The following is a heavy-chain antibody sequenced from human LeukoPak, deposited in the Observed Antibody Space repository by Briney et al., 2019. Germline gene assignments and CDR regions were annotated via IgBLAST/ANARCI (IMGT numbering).Heavy chain of an antibody. CDR1: GFTFSSYG. CDR2: IWYDGSNK. CDR3: ARALSPRVRGYYYYGMDV. Sequence: GGSLRLSCAASGFTFSSYGMHWVRRAPGKGLEWVAVIWYDGSNKYYADSVKGRFTISRDNSKNTLYLQMNSLRAEDTAVYYCARALSPRVRGYYYYGMDVWGQGTTVTVSS. J-gene: IGHJ6*02. D-gene: IGHD3-10*01. V-gene: IGHV3-33*01.